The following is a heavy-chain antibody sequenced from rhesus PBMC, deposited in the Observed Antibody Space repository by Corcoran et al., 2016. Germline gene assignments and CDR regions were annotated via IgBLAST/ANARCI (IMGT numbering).Heavy chain of an antibody. CDR2: IYGSGGST. J-gene: IGHJ5-1*01. CDR3: ARHEDIAAAGRFDV. CDR1: GGSISSSNW. D-gene: IGHD6-25*01. V-gene: IGHV4-93*02. Sequence: QVQLQESGPAVVKPSETLSLTCAVSGGSISSSNWWSWIRQSPGKGLEWIGGIYGSGGSTEYNPSLKSRVTISIDTSKNQFSLKLSSVTAADTAGYYCARHEDIAAAGRFDVWGPGVLVTVSS.